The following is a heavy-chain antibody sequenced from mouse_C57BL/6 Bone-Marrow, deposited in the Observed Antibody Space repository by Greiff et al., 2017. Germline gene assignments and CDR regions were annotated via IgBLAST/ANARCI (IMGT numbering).Heavy chain of an antibody. J-gene: IGHJ4*01. CDR3: VRQTVGYAMDY. V-gene: IGHV10-1*01. D-gene: IGHD1-1*01. CDR1: GFSFNTYA. CDR2: IRSKSNNYAT. Sequence: GGGLVQPKGSLKLSCAASGFSFNTYAMNWVRQAPGKGLEWVARIRSKSNNYATYYADSVKDRFTISRDDSESMLYLQINNLKTEDTAMYXCVRQTVGYAMDYWGQGTSVTVSS.